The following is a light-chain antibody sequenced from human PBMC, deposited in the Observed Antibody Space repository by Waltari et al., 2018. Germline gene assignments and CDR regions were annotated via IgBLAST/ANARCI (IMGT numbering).Light chain of an antibody. Sequence: QTVVTQEPSLTVSPGGTVTLTCASSTGAVTSNYYPNWLQQKPGKGPRARIYSTSNKDSWTPARFSGSLLGGKAALTLSGVQPEDEAEYYCLLFYGGAYVFGTGTKVTVL. CDR2: STS. CDR3: LLFYGGAYV. J-gene: IGLJ1*01. V-gene: IGLV7-43*01. CDR1: TGAVTSNYY.